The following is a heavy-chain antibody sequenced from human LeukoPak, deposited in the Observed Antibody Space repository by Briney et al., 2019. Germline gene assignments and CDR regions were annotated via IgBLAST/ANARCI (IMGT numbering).Heavy chain of an antibody. D-gene: IGHD6-19*01. CDR1: GFTFSGYW. J-gene: IGHJ6*02. Sequence: GGSLRLSCAASGFTFSGYWMHWVRQAPGKGLAWVSVIRSDGSITTYADSVKGRFTISRDTAKNTLYLQMNSLRAEDTAVYYCAKYSSGMDVWGQGTTVTVSS. CDR2: IRSDGSIT. V-gene: IGHV3-74*01. CDR3: AKYSSGMDV.